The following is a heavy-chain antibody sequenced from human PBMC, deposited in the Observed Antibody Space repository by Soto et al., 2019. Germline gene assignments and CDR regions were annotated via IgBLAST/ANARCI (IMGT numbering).Heavy chain of an antibody. V-gene: IGHV4-59*01. D-gene: IGHD3-22*01. CDR3: ARSTISYYYDSSGSPHLYYGMDV. J-gene: IGHJ6*02. Sequence: SATLSLTCTVSGGSISSYYWSWIRQPPGKGLEWIGYIYYSGSTNYNPSLKSRVTISVDTSKNQFSMKLSSVTAADTAVYYCARSTISYYYDSSGSPHLYYGMDVWGQGTTVTVSS. CDR1: GGSISSYY. CDR2: IYYSGST.